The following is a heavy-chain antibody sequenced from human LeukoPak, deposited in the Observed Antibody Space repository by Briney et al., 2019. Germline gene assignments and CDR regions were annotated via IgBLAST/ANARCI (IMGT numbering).Heavy chain of an antibody. CDR1: GGSISSGSYY. CDR3: ARGAYHFWSGYSYYYYYYMDV. V-gene: IGHV4-61*02. J-gene: IGHJ6*03. CDR2: IYTSGST. Sequence: SETLSLTCTVSGGSISSGSYYWSWIRQPAGKGLEWIGRIYTSGSTNYNPSLKSRVTISVDTSKNQFSLKLSSVTAADTAVYYCARGAYHFWSGYSYYYYYYMDVWGKGTTVTVSS. D-gene: IGHD3-3*01.